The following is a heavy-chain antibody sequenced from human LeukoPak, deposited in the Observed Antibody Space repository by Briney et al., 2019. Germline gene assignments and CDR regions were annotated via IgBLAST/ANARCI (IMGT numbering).Heavy chain of an antibody. J-gene: IGHJ6*04. Sequence: PGGSLRLSCAASGFTFSGSAMHWVRQASEKGLEWVGRIRSKANSYATAYAASVKGRFTISRDDSKNTAYLQMNSLKTEDTAVYYCTRSSGSYQWAFDIWGKGTTVTISS. CDR1: GFTFSGSA. CDR3: TRSSGSYQWAFDI. D-gene: IGHD1-26*01. CDR2: IRSKANSYAT. V-gene: IGHV3-73*01.